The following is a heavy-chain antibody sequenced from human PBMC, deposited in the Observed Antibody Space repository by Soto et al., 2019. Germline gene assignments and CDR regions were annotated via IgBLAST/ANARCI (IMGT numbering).Heavy chain of an antibody. CDR3: ASQRKSDLAVGY. V-gene: IGHV4-59*01. Sequence: SETLSLTCTVSGGSISSYYWSWIRQPPGKGLEWIGYIYYSGSTNYNPSLKSRVTISVDTSKNQFSLKLSSVTAADTAVYYCASQRKSDLAVGYWGQGTLVTVSS. J-gene: IGHJ4*02. CDR2: IYYSGST. CDR1: GGSISSYY. D-gene: IGHD6-19*01.